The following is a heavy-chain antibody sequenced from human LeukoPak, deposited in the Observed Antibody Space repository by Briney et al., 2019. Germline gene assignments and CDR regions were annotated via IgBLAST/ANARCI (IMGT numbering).Heavy chain of an antibody. Sequence: QTSETLSLTCTVSGGSISSSSYYWGWIRQPPGKGLGWIGSIYYSGSTYYNPSLKSRVTISVDTSKNQFSLKLSSVTAADTAVYYCARQIVVVPAAIFWFDPWGQGTLVTVSS. CDR1: GGSISSSSYY. CDR3: ARQIVVVPAAIFWFDP. V-gene: IGHV4-39*01. J-gene: IGHJ5*02. CDR2: IYYSGST. D-gene: IGHD2-2*01.